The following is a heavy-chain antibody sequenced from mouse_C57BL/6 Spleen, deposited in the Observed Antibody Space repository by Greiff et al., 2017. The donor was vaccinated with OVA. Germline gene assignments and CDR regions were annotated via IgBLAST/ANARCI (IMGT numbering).Heavy chain of an antibody. J-gene: IGHJ1*03. D-gene: IGHD1-1*01. Sequence: QVQLQQSGAELMKPGASVKLSCKATGYTFTGYWIEWVKQRPGHGLEWIGEILPGSGSTNYNEKFKGKATFTADTSSNTAYMQISSLTTEDSAIYYCASLSSYGGYFDVWGTGTTVTVSS. CDR1: GYTFTGYW. CDR2: ILPGSGST. CDR3: ASLSSYGGYFDV. V-gene: IGHV1-9*01.